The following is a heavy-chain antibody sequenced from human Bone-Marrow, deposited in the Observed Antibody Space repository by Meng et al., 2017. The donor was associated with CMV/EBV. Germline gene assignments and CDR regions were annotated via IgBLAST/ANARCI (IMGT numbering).Heavy chain of an antibody. V-gene: IGHV6-1*01. CDR1: GYSVSSNSAT. D-gene: IGHD3-10*01. CDR2: TYYSSKWYN. CDR3: SRCSLARRGLGFDY. Sequence: SETLSLTCAISGYSVSSNSATWNWIRQSPSRGLEWLGRTYYSSKWYNDYAVSVKSRITINPDTSKNQFSLQLNSVTPTDTAVSYCSRCSLARRGLGFDYWGQGTLVTVSS. J-gene: IGHJ4*02.